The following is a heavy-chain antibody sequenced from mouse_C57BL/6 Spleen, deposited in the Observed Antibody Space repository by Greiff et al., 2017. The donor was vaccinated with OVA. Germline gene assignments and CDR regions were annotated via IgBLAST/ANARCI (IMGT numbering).Heavy chain of an antibody. J-gene: IGHJ2*01. CDR3: ARDTYYLDY. Sequence: DVMLVESGGGLVKPGGSLKLSCAASGFTFSSYAMSSVRQTPEKRLEWVATISDGGSYTYYPDNVKGRFTISRDNAKNNLYLQMSHLKSEDTAMYYCARDTYYLDYWGQGTTLTVSS. CDR2: ISDGGSYT. V-gene: IGHV5-4*01. CDR1: GFTFSSYA.